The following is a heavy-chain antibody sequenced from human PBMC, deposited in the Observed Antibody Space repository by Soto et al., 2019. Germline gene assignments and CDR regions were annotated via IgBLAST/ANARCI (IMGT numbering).Heavy chain of an antibody. CDR3: AKATYYYDRSDYYLGDVQN. J-gene: IGHJ1*01. CDR2: FSGSGGRT. D-gene: IGHD3-22*01. V-gene: IGHV3-23*01. Sequence: EVQLLESGGGLVQPGGSLRLSCVASGFTFSSYAMSWVRQAPGKGLEWVSGFSGSGGRTYYADSVKGRFTISRDNSKNTLYGQMNSLRAEDTAVYYCAKATYYYDRSDYYLGDVQNWGQGTLVIVSS. CDR1: GFTFSSYA.